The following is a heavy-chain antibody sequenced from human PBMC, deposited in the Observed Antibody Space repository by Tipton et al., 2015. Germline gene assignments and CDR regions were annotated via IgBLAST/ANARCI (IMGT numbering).Heavy chain of an antibody. CDR1: GYSISSGYY. V-gene: IGHV4-38-2*01. CDR2: FFHSGNT. J-gene: IGHJ1*01. D-gene: IGHD3-22*01. CDR3: ARASIIQGYYHDSSRYYLFNS. Sequence: TLSLTCDVSGYSISSGYYWSWIRQPPGKGLEWIGSFFHSGNTFHNPSLRSRVIISVDTSKNQISLTVTSVAAADTAVYYCARASIIQGYYHDSSRYYLFNSWGQGTLVTVSS.